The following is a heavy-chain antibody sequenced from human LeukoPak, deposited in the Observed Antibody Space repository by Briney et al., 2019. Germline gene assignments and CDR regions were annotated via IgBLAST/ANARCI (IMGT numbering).Heavy chain of an antibody. CDR2: ISPHSGFT. CDR3: ARQTGDDALDI. V-gene: IGHV1-2*02. D-gene: IGHD7-27*01. CDR1: GYTLTGHY. J-gene: IGHJ3*02. Sequence: ASVKVSCKASGYTLTGHYIHWVRQAPGQGLEWMGWISPHSGFTMYPQRFQGRVTMTTDASISTAFLEVRRLRSDDTAAYYCARQTGDDALDIWGQGTMITVYS.